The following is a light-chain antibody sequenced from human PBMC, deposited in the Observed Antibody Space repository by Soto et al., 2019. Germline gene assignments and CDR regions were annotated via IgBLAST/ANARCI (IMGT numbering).Light chain of an antibody. CDR1: QTIASH. J-gene: IGKJ3*01. V-gene: IGKV1-39*01. Sequence: DIAMTQSPSSLSASVGDRVTITCRASQTIASHLNWYQQKPGEAPKLLIYAASSLQSGVPSRFSGTSSGTTFTLIISSLPPEDFATYSCQQSHTFPLTFGPGTRVEIK. CDR2: AAS. CDR3: QQSHTFPLT.